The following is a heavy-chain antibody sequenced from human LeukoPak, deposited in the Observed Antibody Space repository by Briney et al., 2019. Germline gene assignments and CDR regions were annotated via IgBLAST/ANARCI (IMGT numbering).Heavy chain of an antibody. D-gene: IGHD3-10*01. CDR3: TRASGSGSYYEDWFDP. CDR1: EFTFSIYG. V-gene: IGHV3-30*02. J-gene: IGHJ5*02. Sequence: GGSLRLSCAASEFTFSIYGMHWVRQTPGKGLEWVASMRYDGSIKYYADSVKGRFTISRDNSKNTVYLQMNSLRPDDTAVYYCTRASGSGSYYEDWFDPWGQGTLVTVSS. CDR2: MRYDGSIK.